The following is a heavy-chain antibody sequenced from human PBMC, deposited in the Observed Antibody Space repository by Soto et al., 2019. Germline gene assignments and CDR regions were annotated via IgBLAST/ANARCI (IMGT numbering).Heavy chain of an antibody. Sequence: PSETLSLTCTVSGGSISSGDYYWSWIRQPPGKGLAWIGYIYYSGSTYYNPSLKSRVTISVETSKNQFSLKLSSVTAADTAVYYCARVIVPYIVVVPAAIGPNWFDPWGQGTLVTVSS. D-gene: IGHD2-2*01. CDR3: ARVIVPYIVVVPAAIGPNWFDP. CDR2: IYYSGST. CDR1: GGSISSGDYY. J-gene: IGHJ5*02. V-gene: IGHV4-30-4*01.